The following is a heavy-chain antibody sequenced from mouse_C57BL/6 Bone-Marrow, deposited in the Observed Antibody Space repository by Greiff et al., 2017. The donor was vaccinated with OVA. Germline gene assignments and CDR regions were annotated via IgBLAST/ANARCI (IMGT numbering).Heavy chain of an antibody. CDR2: IYPRSGNN. J-gene: IGHJ2*01. Sequence: VQLQQSGAELARPGASVKLSCKASGYTFTSYGISWVKQRTGQGLEWIGEIYPRSGNNYYNEKFKGKATLTADKSSSTAYMELRSLTSEDSAVYFCARSEVITTVVEYFDYWGQGTTLTVSS. V-gene: IGHV1-81*01. CDR3: ARSEVITTVVEYFDY. CDR1: GYTFTSYG. D-gene: IGHD1-1*01.